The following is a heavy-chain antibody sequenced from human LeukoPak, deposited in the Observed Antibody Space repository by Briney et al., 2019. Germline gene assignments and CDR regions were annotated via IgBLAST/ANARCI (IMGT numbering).Heavy chain of an antibody. V-gene: IGHV3-30*18. D-gene: IGHD3-10*01. CDR1: GFTFSSYG. CDR2: ISYDGSNK. J-gene: IGHJ4*02. CDR3: AKDPRTGALDY. Sequence: GRSLRLSCAASGFTFSSYGMHWVRQAPGKGLEWVAVISYDGSNKYYADSVKGRFTISRDNSKNTLYLQMNSLRAEDTAVYYCAKDPRTGALDYWGQGTLVTVSS.